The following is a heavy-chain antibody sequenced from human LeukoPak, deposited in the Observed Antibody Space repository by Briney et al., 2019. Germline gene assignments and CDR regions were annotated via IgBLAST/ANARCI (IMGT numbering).Heavy chain of an antibody. D-gene: IGHD6-6*01. CDR1: GFTFSSYG. Sequence: GGSLRLSCAASGFTFSSYGMHWVRQAPGKGLEWVAVISYDGSNKYYADSVKGRFTISRDNSKNTLYLQMNSLRAEDTAVYYCAKIWAARMNDYWGQGTLVTVSS. V-gene: IGHV3-30*18. CDR2: ISYDGSNK. CDR3: AKIWAARMNDY. J-gene: IGHJ4*02.